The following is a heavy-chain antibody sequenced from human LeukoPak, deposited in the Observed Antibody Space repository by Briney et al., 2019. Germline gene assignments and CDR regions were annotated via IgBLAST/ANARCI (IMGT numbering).Heavy chain of an antibody. D-gene: IGHD4-23*01. CDR3: ARIMTTVVTGDY. V-gene: IGHV1-18*01. CDR2: ISAYNGNT. J-gene: IGHJ4*02. Sequence: ASVKVSCKASGYTFTSYGISWVRQAPGQGLEWMGWISAYNGNTNYAQRLQGRVTMTTDTSTSTAYMELRSLRSDDTAVYYCARIMTTVVTGDYWGQGTLVTVSS. CDR1: GYTFTSYG.